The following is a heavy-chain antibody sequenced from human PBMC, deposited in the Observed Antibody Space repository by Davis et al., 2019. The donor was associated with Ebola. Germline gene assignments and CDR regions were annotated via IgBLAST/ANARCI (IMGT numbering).Heavy chain of an antibody. CDR2: IGTAGDT. CDR3: ARGRIEDWSGVSNYYGMDV. D-gene: IGHD3-3*01. CDR1: GFTFSSYD. V-gene: IGHV3-13*01. J-gene: IGHJ6*02. Sequence: GESLKISCAASGFTFSSYDMHWVRQATGKGLEWVSAIGTAGDTYYPGSVKGRFTISRENAKNSLYLQMNSLRAGDTAVYYCARGRIEDWSGVSNYYGMDVWGQGTTVTVSS.